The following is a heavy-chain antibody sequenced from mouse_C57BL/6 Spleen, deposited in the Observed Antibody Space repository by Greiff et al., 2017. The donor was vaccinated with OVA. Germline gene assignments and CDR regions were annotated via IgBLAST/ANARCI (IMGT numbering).Heavy chain of an antibody. CDR3: ATITTVVADY. CDR1: GFSLTSYG. V-gene: IGHV2-3*01. J-gene: IGHJ2*01. D-gene: IGHD1-1*01. Sequence: VQLQESGPGLVAPSQSLSITCTVSGFSLTSYGVSWVRQPPGKGLAWLGVIWGDGSTNSHSALISRLSISKDNSKSQVYIKLNILQTDETATDYGATITTVVADYWGQGTTLTVSS. CDR2: IWGDGST.